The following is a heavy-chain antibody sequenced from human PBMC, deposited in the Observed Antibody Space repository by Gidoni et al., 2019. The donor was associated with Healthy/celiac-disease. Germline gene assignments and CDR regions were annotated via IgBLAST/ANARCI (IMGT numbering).Heavy chain of an antibody. CDR1: GFTFCSYA. V-gene: IGHV3-30-3*01. CDR2: ISYDGSNK. Sequence: QVQLVESGGGVVQPGRSLRLSCAASGFTFCSYAMHWVRQAPGKGLEWVAVISYDGSNKYYADSVKGRFTISRDNSKNTLYLQMNSLRAEDTAVYYCARAYCSGGSCYSGSGYFDYWGQGTLVTVSS. J-gene: IGHJ4*02. D-gene: IGHD2-15*01. CDR3: ARAYCSGGSCYSGSGYFDY.